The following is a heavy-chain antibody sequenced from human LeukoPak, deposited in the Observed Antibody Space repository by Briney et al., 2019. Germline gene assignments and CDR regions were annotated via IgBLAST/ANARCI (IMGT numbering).Heavy chain of an antibody. CDR1: GYTFTSYD. J-gene: IGHJ6*03. V-gene: IGHV1-8*01. CDR2: MNPNSGEK. Sequence: EASVEVSCKASGYTFTSYDINWVRQATGQGLEWMGWMNPNSGEKGHAQKFQGRVTITRETSINTAYMELSSLRSDDTAVYYCARGPNNQVVRGVIGYYYMDVWGKGTTVTVSS. D-gene: IGHD3-10*01. CDR3: ARGPNNQVVRGVIGYYYMDV.